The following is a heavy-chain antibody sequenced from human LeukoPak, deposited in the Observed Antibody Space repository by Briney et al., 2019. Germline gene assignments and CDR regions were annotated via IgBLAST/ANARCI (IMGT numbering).Heavy chain of an antibody. J-gene: IGHJ4*02. CDR2: IYYSGST. CDR3: AKAVPAATRYGLYYFDY. CDR1: GGSISSSNSY. V-gene: IGHV4-39*01. Sequence: SETLSLTCTVSGGSISSSNSYWGWIRQPPGKGLEWIGSIYYSGSTYYNPSLKSRVTISVDTSKNQFSLKLSSVTAADTAVYYCAKAVPAATRYGLYYFDYWGQGTLVTVSS. D-gene: IGHD2-2*01.